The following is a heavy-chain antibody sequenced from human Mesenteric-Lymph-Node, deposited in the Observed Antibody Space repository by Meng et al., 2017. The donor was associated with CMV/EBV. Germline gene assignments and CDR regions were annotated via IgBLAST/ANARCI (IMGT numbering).Heavy chain of an antibody. CDR2: VNWSGDKT. V-gene: IGHV3-20*04. D-gene: IGHD3-10*01. J-gene: IGHJ3*01. Sequence: GGSLRLSCTTSGFIFANIGMAWVRQVPGKGLEWVAGVNWSGDKTGYGDSVKGRFTISRDNSDNTLYLQMDSLRAEDTAVYYCAKDGESGDHYGEGWGQGTKVTVSS. CDR3: AKDGESGDHYGEG. CDR1: GFIFANIG.